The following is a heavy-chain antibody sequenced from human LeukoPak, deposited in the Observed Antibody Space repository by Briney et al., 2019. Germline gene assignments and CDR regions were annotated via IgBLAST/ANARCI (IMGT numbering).Heavy chain of an antibody. J-gene: IGHJ5*02. CDR3: ARVTGMVRGRWFYP. D-gene: IGHD3-10*01. CDR1: GGSISSSNW. Sequence: SETLSLTCAVSGGSISSSNWWSWVRQPPGKGLEWIGEIYHSGSTDYNPSLKSRVTISVDKSKNQFSLKLSSVTAADTAVYYCARVTGMVRGRWFYPWGQGTLVTVSS. CDR2: IYHSGST. V-gene: IGHV4-4*02.